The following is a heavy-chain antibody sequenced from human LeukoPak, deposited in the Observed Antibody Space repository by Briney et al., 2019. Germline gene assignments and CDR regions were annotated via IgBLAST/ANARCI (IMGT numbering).Heavy chain of an antibody. Sequence: SVKVSCKSSGGTVSSYAISWVRQAPGQGLEWLGGINRMSGAANYAQKFQGRVTLSVDKSTSTVYMELRSLRSDDRAVYYCASSYVATFDFWGQGTPVSVSS. D-gene: IGHD5-12*01. V-gene: IGHV1-69*06. CDR2: INRMSGAA. CDR3: ASSYVATFDF. CDR1: GGTVSSYA. J-gene: IGHJ4*02.